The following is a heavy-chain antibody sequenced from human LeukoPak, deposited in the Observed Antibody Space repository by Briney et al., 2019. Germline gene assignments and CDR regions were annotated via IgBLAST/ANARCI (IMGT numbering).Heavy chain of an antibody. Sequence: SETLSLTCTVSGGSISSGGYYWSWFRQHPGKGLEWIGYISYRGSTYYNPPLKSRVTISVDTSKNQFSLNLSSVTAAGTAVYYCARAPSGAVAVDAFDIWGQGTMVTVSS. CDR2: ISYRGST. CDR1: GGSISSGGYY. D-gene: IGHD6-19*01. J-gene: IGHJ3*02. CDR3: ARAPSGAVAVDAFDI. V-gene: IGHV4-31*03.